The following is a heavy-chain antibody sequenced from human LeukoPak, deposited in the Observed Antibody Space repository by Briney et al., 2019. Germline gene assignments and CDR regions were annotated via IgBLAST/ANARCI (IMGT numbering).Heavy chain of an antibody. J-gene: IGHJ4*02. CDR2: ISISSSYL. Sequence: GGSLRLSCAASGFTFSSYSMSWVRQAPGKWLEWVSSISISSSYLYYADPVTGRFTISRDNAKNSLYLQMNSLRAEDTAVYYCATSAVVYLLGYWGQGTLVTVSS. V-gene: IGHV3-21*01. D-gene: IGHD4-23*01. CDR3: ATSAVVYLLGY. CDR1: GFTFSSYS.